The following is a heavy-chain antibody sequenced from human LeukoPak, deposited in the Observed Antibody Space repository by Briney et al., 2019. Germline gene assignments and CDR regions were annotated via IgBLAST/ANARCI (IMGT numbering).Heavy chain of an antibody. Sequence: GGSLRLSCAASGFPFSSYAMSWVRQAPGKGLEWVSAISGSGGNTYYADSVKGRFTISRDNSKNTLYLQMNSLRAEDTAVYYRAKDRVTGTIAFDIWGQGTMVTVSS. V-gene: IGHV3-23*01. CDR1: GFPFSSYA. CDR3: AKDRVTGTIAFDI. D-gene: IGHD1-7*01. CDR2: ISGSGGNT. J-gene: IGHJ3*02.